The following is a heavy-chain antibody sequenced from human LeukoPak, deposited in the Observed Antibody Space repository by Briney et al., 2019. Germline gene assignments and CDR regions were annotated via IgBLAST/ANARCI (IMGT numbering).Heavy chain of an antibody. J-gene: IGHJ6*03. Sequence: GGSLRLSCAASGFTFSSYEMNWVRQAPGKGLDWVSYISSSGSNIYYADSVKGRFTISRDNAKNSLYLQMNSLRAEDTAVYYCAGGYGPTYSYCYYYMDVWGKGTTVTVSS. V-gene: IGHV3-48*03. CDR1: GFTFSSYE. CDR3: AGGYGPTYSYCYYYMDV. CDR2: ISSSGSNI. D-gene: IGHD1-14*01.